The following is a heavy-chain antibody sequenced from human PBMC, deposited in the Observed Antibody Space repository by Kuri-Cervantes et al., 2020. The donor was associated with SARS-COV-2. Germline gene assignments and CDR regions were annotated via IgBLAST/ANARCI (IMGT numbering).Heavy chain of an antibody. D-gene: IGHD4-17*01. CDR3: ASRVREDYGEDY. CDR2: ISAYNGNT. Sequence: ASVNVSCKASGYTFTSYGISWVRQAPGQGLEWMGWISAYNGNTNYAQKLQGRVTMTTDTSTSTAYMELRSLRSDDTAVYYCASRVREDYGEDYWGQGTMVTVSS. J-gene: IGHJ4*02. V-gene: IGHV1-18*01. CDR1: GYTFTSYG.